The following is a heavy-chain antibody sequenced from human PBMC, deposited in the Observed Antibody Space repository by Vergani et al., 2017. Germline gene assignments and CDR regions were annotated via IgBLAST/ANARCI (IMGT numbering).Heavy chain of an antibody. Sequence: QAQLQQWGAGLLKPSETLSLTCAIYGGSFNDYWWTWIRQPPGKGLEWIGEIRHDGITHYSPSLKIRVTISIDKSTHQFSLNLRSVTAADTAVYYCAREGYCTIGVYFTLFDVWGQGALVTVSS. CDR1: GGSFNDYW. CDR3: AREGYCTIGVYFTLFDV. J-gene: IGHJ4*02. CDR2: IRHDGIT. V-gene: IGHV4-34*01. D-gene: IGHD2-8*01.